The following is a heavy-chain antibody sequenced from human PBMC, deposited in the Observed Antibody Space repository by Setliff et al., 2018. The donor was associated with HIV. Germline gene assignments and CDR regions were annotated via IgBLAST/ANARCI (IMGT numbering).Heavy chain of an antibody. CDR2: ILYDGSYK. D-gene: IGHD3-16*01. CDR3: TKGGAHDRRKFIDY. J-gene: IGHJ4*02. CDR1: KFTFSSYG. V-gene: IGHV3-30*02. Sequence: GGSLRLSCAASKFTFSSYGMHWVRQAPGKGLEWVSSILYDGSYKYYTDSVKGRFTISRDNSKNTLYLQMSTLRTEDTAVYYCTKGGAHDRRKFIDYWGQGTPVTVSS.